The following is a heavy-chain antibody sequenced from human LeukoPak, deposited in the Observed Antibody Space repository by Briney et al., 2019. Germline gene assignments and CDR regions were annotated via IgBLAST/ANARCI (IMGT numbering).Heavy chain of an antibody. Sequence: ASVKVSCKASGYTFYSYGIAWMRQAPGQGPEWMGWISVYNGNTKYAQKLQGRVTMTTDTSTSTAYMELRSLRSEDTAVYYCVKVSYYYDSSGYYVMYYFDYWGQGTLVTVSS. CDR1: GYTFYSYG. J-gene: IGHJ4*02. CDR3: VKVSYYYDSSGYYVMYYFDY. V-gene: IGHV1-18*01. D-gene: IGHD3-22*01. CDR2: ISVYNGNT.